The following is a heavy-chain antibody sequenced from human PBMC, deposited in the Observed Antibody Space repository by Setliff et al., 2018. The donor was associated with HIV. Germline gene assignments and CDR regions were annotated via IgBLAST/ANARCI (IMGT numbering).Heavy chain of an antibody. CDR1: GYTFTSYG. CDR3: ARGRRPITTIVVVTLDP. V-gene: IGHV1-8*02. J-gene: IGHJ5*02. CDR2: MNPNSGNT. D-gene: IGHD3-22*01. Sequence: VKVSCKASGYTFTSYGISWVRQATGQGLEWMGWMNPNSGNTGYAQKFQGRVTMTRNTSISTAYMELSSLRSEDTAVYYCARGRRPITTIVVVTLDPWGQGTLVTVSS.